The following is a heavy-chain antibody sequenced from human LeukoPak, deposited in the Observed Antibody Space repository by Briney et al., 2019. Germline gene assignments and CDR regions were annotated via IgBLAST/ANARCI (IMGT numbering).Heavy chain of an antibody. J-gene: IGHJ3*02. V-gene: IGHV4-4*02. Sequence: SETLSLTCAVSGGSISSSNWWTWVRQPPGKGLEWIGYVYPSGSTNYHPSLKSRVIISLDTSKNQFSLKLSSVTAADTAIYYCARRIVGSTSTLDAFDIWGQGTMVTVSS. D-gene: IGHD1-26*01. CDR1: GGSISSSNW. CDR3: ARRIVGSTSTLDAFDI. CDR2: VYPSGST.